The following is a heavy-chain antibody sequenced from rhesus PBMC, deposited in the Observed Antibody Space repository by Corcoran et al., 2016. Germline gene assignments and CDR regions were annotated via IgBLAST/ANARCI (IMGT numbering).Heavy chain of an antibody. CDR1: GGSISSSYYY. J-gene: IGHJ5-1*01. Sequence: QVQLQESGPGLVKPSETLSLTCAVSGGSISSSYYYWSWIRQAPGKGLEWIGDISNSGRTGKNTSLKSRVHMSRDTSKNQFSLKLSSVTVADTAVYYCARDRPSNDRFDVWGAGLLVTVSP. V-gene: IGHV4-122*02. CDR2: ISNSGRT. CDR3: ARDRPSNDRFDV. D-gene: IGHD4-23*01.